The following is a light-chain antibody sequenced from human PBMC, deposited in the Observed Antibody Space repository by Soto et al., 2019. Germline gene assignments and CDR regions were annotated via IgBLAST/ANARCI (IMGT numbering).Light chain of an antibody. J-gene: IGLJ3*02. CDR3: QSYDSSLSGWV. CDR2: GNS. V-gene: IGLV1-40*01. CDR1: RSNIGAGYD. Sequence: QSVLTQPPSVSGAPGQRVTISCTGSRSNIGAGYDVHWYQQLPGTAPKLLIYGNSNRPSGVPDRFSGSKSGTSASVAITGLQAEDEADYYCQSYDSSLSGWVFGGGTQLTVL.